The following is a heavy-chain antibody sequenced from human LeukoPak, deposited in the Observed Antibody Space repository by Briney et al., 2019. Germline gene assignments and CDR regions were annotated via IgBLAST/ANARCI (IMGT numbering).Heavy chain of an antibody. D-gene: IGHD6-13*01. V-gene: IGHV4-30-2*01. CDR1: GGSISSGGYY. CDR2: IYHSGST. CDR3: AGRDSSSWYYFDY. J-gene: IGHJ4*02. Sequence: SQTLSLTCTVSGGSISSGGYYWSWIRQPPGKGLEWIGYIYHSGSTYYNPSLKSRVTISVDRSKNQFSLKLSSVTAADTAVYYCAGRDSSSWYYFDYWGQGTLVTVSS.